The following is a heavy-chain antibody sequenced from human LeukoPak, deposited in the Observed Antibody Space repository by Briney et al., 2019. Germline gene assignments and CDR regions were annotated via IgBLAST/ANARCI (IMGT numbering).Heavy chain of an antibody. Sequence: SETLSLTCTVSGGSISGYYWNWIRQPPGKGLEWIGYIYYSGSTNYNPSLKSRVTISLDTSKNQFSLKLNSVTAADAAVYYCARQTGYGLVSFDVWGQGTLVTVSS. J-gene: IGHJ4*02. CDR3: ARQTGYGLVSFDV. CDR1: GGSISGYY. V-gene: IGHV4-59*08. CDR2: IYYSGST. D-gene: IGHD3-10*01.